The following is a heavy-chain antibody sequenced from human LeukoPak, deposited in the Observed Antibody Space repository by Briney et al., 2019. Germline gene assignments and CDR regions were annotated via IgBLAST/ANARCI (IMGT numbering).Heavy chain of an antibody. J-gene: IGHJ4*02. CDR1: GFSFSSYS. D-gene: IGHD2/OR15-2a*01. CDR3: ARDYVYAFDY. V-gene: IGHV3-48*01. CDR2: ISGDGNAK. Sequence: GGSLRLSCAASGFSFSSYSIDWVRQAPGKGLEWVSYISGDGNAKHYTDSVKGRFTISRDNAKNALYLQMHSLRAEDTAVHFCARDYVYAFDYWGQGTLVTVSS.